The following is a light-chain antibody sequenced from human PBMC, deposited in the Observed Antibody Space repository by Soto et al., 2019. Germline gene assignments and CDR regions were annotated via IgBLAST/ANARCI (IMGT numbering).Light chain of an antibody. CDR2: QKT. CDR1: SSNIGENY. CDR3: GTWDSSLSAWV. Sequence: QSVLTQPPSVSAAPGQKVTISCSGSSSNIGENYVSWYQQLPGPAPKLLIYQKTKRPSGIPDRFAGSKSGTSATLGITGLQTGDEADYYCGTWDSSLSAWVFGGGTKLTVL. V-gene: IGLV1-51*02. J-gene: IGLJ3*02.